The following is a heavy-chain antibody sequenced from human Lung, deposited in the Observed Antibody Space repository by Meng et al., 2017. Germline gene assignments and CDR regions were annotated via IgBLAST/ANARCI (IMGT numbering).Heavy chain of an antibody. CDR3: AREYDSSGYGN. D-gene: IGHD3-22*01. V-gene: IGHV7-4-1*02. CDR2: IHTNTGNP. J-gene: IGHJ4*02. Sequence: HVQLVQSGTELNQPGACVKVSCKASGYTFTMYGMNGGRQAPGQGLEWMGWIHTNTGNPTYAQGFTGRFVFYLDTSVSTVYLQISSLKAEDTAVYYCAREYDSSGYGNWGQGTLVTVSS. CDR1: GYTFTMYG.